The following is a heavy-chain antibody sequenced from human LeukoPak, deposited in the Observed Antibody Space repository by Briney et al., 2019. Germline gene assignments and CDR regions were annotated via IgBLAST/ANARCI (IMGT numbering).Heavy chain of an antibody. CDR2: IKQDGSEK. V-gene: IGHV3-7*02. CDR3: ARAEGYYDSSGNDAFDI. D-gene: IGHD3-22*01. CDR1: GFTFSSYW. Sequence: TGGSLRLSCATSGFTFSSYWMSWVRQAPGKGLEWVANIKQDGSEKYYADSVKGRFTISRDNSKNTLYLQMNSLRAEDTAVYYCARAEGYYDSSGNDAFDIWGQGTMVTVSS. J-gene: IGHJ3*02.